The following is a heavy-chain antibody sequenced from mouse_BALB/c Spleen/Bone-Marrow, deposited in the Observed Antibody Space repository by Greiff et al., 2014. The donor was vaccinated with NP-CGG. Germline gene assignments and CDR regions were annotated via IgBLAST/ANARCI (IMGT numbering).Heavy chain of an antibody. J-gene: IGHJ4*01. V-gene: IGHV14-3*02. D-gene: IGHD1-1*01. CDR3: SEITTEAYYDMDY. CDR2: IDPANGNT. CDR1: GFNIEDTY. Sequence: EVQLQQSGAELVKPGASVKLSCTASGFNIEDTYMHWVKQRPEQGLEWIGRIDPANGNTKYDPKFQGKAAITADTSSNTAYLQLSSLTSEDADVYYCSEITTEAYYDMDYWGQGTSVTVSS.